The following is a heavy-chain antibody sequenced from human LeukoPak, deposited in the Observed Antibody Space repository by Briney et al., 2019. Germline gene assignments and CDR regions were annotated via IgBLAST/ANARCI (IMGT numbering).Heavy chain of an antibody. Sequence: PSETLSLTCTVSGGSISSYYWSWIRQPPGKGLEWIGYIYYGGSTNYNPSLKSRVTISVDTSKNQFSLKLSSVTAADTAVYYCARDGARAAAGRGVFDYWGQGTLVTVSS. CDR1: GGSISSYY. J-gene: IGHJ4*02. CDR3: ARDGARAAAGRGVFDY. CDR2: IYYGGST. D-gene: IGHD6-13*01. V-gene: IGHV4-59*01.